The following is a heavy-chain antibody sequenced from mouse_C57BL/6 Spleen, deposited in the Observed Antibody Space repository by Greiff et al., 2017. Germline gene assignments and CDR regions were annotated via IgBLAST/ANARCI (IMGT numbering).Heavy chain of an antibody. J-gene: IGHJ3*01. D-gene: IGHD2-10*02. CDR3: ARGYGNYLAWFAY. V-gene: IGHV1-82*01. CDR2: IYPGDGDT. CDR1: GYAFSSSW. Sequence: QVQLQQSGPELVKPGASVTISCKASGYAFSSSWMNWVKQRPGKGLEWIGRIYPGDGDTNYNGKFKGKATLTADKSSSTAYMQLSSLTSEDSAVYFCARGYGNYLAWFAYWGQGTLVTVSA.